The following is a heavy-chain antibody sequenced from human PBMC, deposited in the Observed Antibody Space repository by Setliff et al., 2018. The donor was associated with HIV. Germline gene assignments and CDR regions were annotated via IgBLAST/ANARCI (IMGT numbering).Heavy chain of an antibody. CDR1: GYTFTSYA. D-gene: IGHD3-16*02. V-gene: IGHV1-3*01. CDR3: ARDGAFVWGTYRYQGFDH. Sequence: ASVKVSCKASGYTFTSYAMHWVRQAPGQRLEWMGWINAGSGKTKYSQKFQGRVTISRDTSASTAYMELSRLRSEDTAVYYCARDGAFVWGTYRYQGFDHWGQGTLVTVSS. J-gene: IGHJ4*02. CDR2: INAGSGKT.